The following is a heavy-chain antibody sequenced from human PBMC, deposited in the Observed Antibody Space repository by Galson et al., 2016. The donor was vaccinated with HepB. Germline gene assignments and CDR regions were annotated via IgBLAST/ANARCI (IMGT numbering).Heavy chain of an antibody. CDR1: GYSFLHYG. D-gene: IGHD1-14*01. CDR3: ARLYNTSSLAGEFSYYGMDV. J-gene: IGHJ6*02. V-gene: IGHV5-51*01. CDR2: IYPDASDT. Sequence: QSGAEVKKPGESLKISCKGSGYSFLHYGITWVRQMSGNGLEWMGIIYPDASDTKYSPSFQGQVTMSVDKSIDTAYLQWSSLKASDTAMYFCARLYNTSSLAGEFSYYGMDVWGQGTTVTVSS.